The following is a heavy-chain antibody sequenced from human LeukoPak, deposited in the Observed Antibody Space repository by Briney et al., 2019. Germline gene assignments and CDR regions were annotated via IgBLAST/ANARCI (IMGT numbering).Heavy chain of an antibody. CDR3: AGHHPRNTVDF. V-gene: IGHV4-59*08. Sequence: SQTLSLTCTVSGGSISSYYWSWIRQPPGKGLKWIAYISDIGSINYNPSLKSRVTISLDTSKNQFSLKLSSVTAADTAVYYCAGHHPRNTVDFWGQGTLVTVSS. CDR1: GGSISSYY. J-gene: IGHJ4*02. CDR2: ISDIGSI. D-gene: IGHD2/OR15-2a*01.